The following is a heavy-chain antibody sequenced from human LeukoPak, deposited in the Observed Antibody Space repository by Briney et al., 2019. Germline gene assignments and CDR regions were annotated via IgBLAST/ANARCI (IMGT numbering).Heavy chain of an antibody. D-gene: IGHD6-13*01. V-gene: IGHV3-7*01. J-gene: IGHJ6*02. Sequence: GGSLRLSCAASGFSFSSYWMSWVRQAPGKGLEWVASIKQDEGEKYYVDSVKGRFTISRGNAKNSVYLQMNSLRAEDTAVYYCARDALIAEYGMDVWGQGTTVTVSS. CDR1: GFSFSSYW. CDR3: ARDALIAEYGMDV. CDR2: IKQDEGEK.